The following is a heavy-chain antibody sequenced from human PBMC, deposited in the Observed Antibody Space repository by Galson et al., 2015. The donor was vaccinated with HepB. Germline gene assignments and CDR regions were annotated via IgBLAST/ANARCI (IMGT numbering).Heavy chain of an antibody. V-gene: IGHV3-21*01. J-gene: IGHJ6*02. CDR3: AREAPYCSGGSCYSILYYYYYGMDV. Sequence: SLRLSCAASGFTFSSYSMNWVRQAPGKGLEWVSSISSSSSYIYYADSVKGRFTISRDNAKNSLYLQMNSLRAEDTAVYYCAREAPYCSGGSCYSILYYYYYGMDVWGQGTTVTVSS. D-gene: IGHD2-15*01. CDR1: GFTFSSYS. CDR2: ISSSSSYI.